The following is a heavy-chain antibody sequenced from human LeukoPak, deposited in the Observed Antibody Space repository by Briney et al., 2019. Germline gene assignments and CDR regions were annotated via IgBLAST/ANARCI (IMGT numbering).Heavy chain of an antibody. J-gene: IGHJ2*01. CDR1: GYTFTSYY. V-gene: IGHV1-46*01. CDR3: ARDGRDILTGYATGSNWYFDL. CDR2: INPSGGST. Sequence: GASVKVSCKASGYTFTSYYMHWVRQAPGQGLEWMGIINPSGGSTSYAQKFQGRVTMTRDTSTSTVYTELSSLRSEDTAVYYCARDGRDILTGYATGSNWYFDLWGRGTLVTVSS. D-gene: IGHD3-9*01.